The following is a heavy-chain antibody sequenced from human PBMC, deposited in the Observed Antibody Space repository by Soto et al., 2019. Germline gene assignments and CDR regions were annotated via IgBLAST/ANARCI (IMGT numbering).Heavy chain of an antibody. V-gene: IGHV5-10-1*01. J-gene: IGHJ6*02. CDR1: GYSFTSYW. Sequence: GESLKISCKGSGYSFTSYWISWVRQMPGKGLEWMGRIDPSDSYTNYSPSFQGHVTISADKSISTAYLQWSSLKASDTAMYYCARRDKYYYDSSGYYYSIYYYGMDVWGQGTTVTVSS. CDR3: ARRDKYYYDSSGYYYSIYYYGMDV. CDR2: IDPSDSYT. D-gene: IGHD3-22*01.